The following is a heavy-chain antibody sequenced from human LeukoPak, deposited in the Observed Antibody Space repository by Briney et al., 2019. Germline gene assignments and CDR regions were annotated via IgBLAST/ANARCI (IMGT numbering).Heavy chain of an antibody. J-gene: IGHJ4*02. D-gene: IGHD3-22*01. CDR1: GFTFNNYG. Sequence: GGSLRLSCAASGFTFNNYGMNWVRQAPGKGLEWVSSISGGGGSTYYADSVKGRFTISRDNSKNTLYLQMNSLRAEDTAVYYCAKDLRITIIVVEKAPTEFDYWGQGTLVTVSS. CDR2: ISGGGGST. V-gene: IGHV3-23*01. CDR3: AKDLRITIIVVEKAPTEFDY.